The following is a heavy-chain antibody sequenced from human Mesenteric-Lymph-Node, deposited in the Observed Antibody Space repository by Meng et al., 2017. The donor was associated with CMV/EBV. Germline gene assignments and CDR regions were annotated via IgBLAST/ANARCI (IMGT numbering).Heavy chain of an antibody. J-gene: IGHJ4*02. CDR1: GFNVRDKY. Sequence: LVELGGGLVQPGGSLRLSCAASGFNVRDKYMSWVRQAPGKGLEWVCIIYRGDNTYYIDSVKDRFTVSRDNSKNTMYLQMNSLRVEDTAVYYCTGDSVSNPNLDYWGQGTLVTVSS. D-gene: IGHD3-10*01. CDR2: IYRGDNT. V-gene: IGHV3-66*01. CDR3: TGDSVSNPNLDY.